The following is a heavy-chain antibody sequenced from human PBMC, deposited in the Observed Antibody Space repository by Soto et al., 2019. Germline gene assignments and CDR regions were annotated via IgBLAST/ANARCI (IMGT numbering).Heavy chain of an antibody. CDR1: GGSISSYY. V-gene: IGHV4-59*01. J-gene: IGHJ6*03. D-gene: IGHD3-10*01. CDR3: ARDQRTYYYGSGHMDV. Sequence: SETLSLTCTVSGGSISSYYWSWIRQPPGKGLEWIGYIYYSGSTNYNPSLKSRVTISVDTSKNQFSLKLSSVTAADTAVYYCARDQRTYYYGSGHMDVWGKGTTVTVSS. CDR2: IYYSGST.